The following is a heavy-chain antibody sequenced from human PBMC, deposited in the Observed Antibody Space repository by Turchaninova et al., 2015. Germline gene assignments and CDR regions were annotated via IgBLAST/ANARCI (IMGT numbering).Heavy chain of an antibody. CDR2: ISAYNGNT. CDR1: GYNFGMDG. V-gene: IGHV1-18*01. CDR3: ASTLRFCLKDPCSVLDY. J-gene: IGHJ4*02. Sequence: GAEAKKVGASVKVSCKTSGYNFGMDGVTWVRQAPGQGLEWVGWISAYNGNTDSAQKFQGRVTMTTDTSTSTAYMELGSLRPDDTAIYYCASTLRFCLKDPCSVLDYWGQGTLVTVSS. D-gene: IGHD3-10*02.